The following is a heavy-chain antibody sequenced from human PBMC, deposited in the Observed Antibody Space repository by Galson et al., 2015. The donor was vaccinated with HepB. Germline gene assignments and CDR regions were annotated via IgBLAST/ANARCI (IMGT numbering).Heavy chain of an antibody. J-gene: IGHJ5*02. V-gene: IGHV4-39*01. Sequence: SETLSLTCTVSGGSISSSGDYWGWIRQSPGKGLEWIGSIYYSGSTSYKPSLKSRVTISVDTSKKQVSLKMRSVTAADTAVYYCARLHSVVIAATPGTYDSWGQGTLVTVSS. D-gene: IGHD2-15*01. CDR1: GGSISSSGDY. CDR3: ARLHSVVIAATPGTYDS. CDR2: IYYSGST.